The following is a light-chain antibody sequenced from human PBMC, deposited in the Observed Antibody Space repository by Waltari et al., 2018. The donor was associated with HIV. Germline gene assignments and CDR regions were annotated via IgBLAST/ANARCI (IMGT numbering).Light chain of an antibody. V-gene: IGKV1-33*01. J-gene: IGKJ2*01. CDR1: QDFSNY. CDR2: DAS. Sequence: DIQMTQSPSSLSASVGDRVTITCQASQDFSNYLNWYQQKPGKAPKLLIYDASNLETGVPSRFSGGGSGTDFTFTINSLQPEDIATYYCQQYDNLPYTFGQGTKLEIK. CDR3: QQYDNLPYT.